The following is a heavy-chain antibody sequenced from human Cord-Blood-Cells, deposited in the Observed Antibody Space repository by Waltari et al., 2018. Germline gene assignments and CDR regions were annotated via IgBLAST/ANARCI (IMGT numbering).Heavy chain of an antibody. D-gene: IGHD6-13*01. CDR2: IYYSGSP. J-gene: IGHJ4*02. V-gene: IGHV4-39*01. CDR1: GGSISSSSYY. Sequence: QLQLQESGPGLVKPSETLSLTCTVSGGSISSSSYYWRWIRQPPGKGLEWIGSIYYSGSPYYNPSLKSRVTISVDTSKNQFSLKLSSVTAADTAVYYCARHLSWYSDYWGQGTLVTVSS. CDR3: ARHLSWYSDY.